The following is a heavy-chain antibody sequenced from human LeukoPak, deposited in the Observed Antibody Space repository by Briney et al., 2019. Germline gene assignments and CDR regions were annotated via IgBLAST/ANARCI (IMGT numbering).Heavy chain of an antibody. D-gene: IGHD1-26*01. J-gene: IGHJ4*02. V-gene: IGHV3-48*01. Sequence: GGSLRLSCAASGFIVSHKYVAWVRQAPGKGLEWVSYISSSSSTIYYADSVKGRFTISRDNSKNTLCLQMNSLRAEDTAVYYCAKDSHGGAGAPTDYWGQGTLVTVSS. CDR3: AKDSHGGAGAPTDY. CDR2: ISSSSSTI. CDR1: GFIVSHKY.